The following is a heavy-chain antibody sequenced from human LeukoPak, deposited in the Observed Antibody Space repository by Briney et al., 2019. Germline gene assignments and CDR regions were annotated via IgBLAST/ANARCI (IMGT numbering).Heavy chain of an antibody. J-gene: IGHJ4*02. CDR2: IKQDGSEK. V-gene: IGHV3-7*03. Sequence: GGSLRLSCAASGFTFSSYWMSWVRQAPGKGLEWEANIKQDGSEKYYVDSVKGRFTISRDNAKNSLYLQMNSLRAEDTAVYYCARDGSIAPPLAYCGGDCSMSDYWGQGTLVTVSS. D-gene: IGHD2-21*02. CDR1: GFTFSSYW. CDR3: ARDGSIAPPLAYCGGDCSMSDY.